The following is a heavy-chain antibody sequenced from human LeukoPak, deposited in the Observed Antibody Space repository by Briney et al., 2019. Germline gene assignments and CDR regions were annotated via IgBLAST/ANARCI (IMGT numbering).Heavy chain of an antibody. V-gene: IGHV4-34*01. CDR1: VGSFRGYY. CDR3: ARSRRTYYYGSGINTAKYYYYGMDV. J-gene: IGHJ6*02. Sequence: SETLSLTCAVYVGSFRGYYRIWIRQPPGKGLEWLGEINHSGSNNYNPSLKSRVTISVDTSKNQCSLKLSSVTAADTAVYYCARSRRTYYYGSGINTAKYYYYGMDVWGQGTTVTVSS. CDR2: INHSGSN. D-gene: IGHD3-10*01.